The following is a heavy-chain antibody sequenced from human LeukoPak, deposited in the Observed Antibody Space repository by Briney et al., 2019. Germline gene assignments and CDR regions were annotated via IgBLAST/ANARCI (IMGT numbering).Heavy chain of an antibody. CDR1: GHTFTSYG. CDR2: ISAYNGNT. V-gene: IGHV1-18*01. CDR3: ARAKLLWFGELLGY. D-gene: IGHD3-10*01. Sequence: EASVKVSCKASGHTFTSYGISWVRQAPGQGLEWMGWISAYNGNTNYAQKLQGRVTMTTDTSTSTAYMELRSLRSDDTAVYYCARAKLLWFGELLGYWGQGTLVTVSS. J-gene: IGHJ4*02.